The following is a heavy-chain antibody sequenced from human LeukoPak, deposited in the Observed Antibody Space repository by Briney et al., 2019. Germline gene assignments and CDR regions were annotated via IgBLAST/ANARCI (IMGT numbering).Heavy chain of an antibody. CDR1: GFTFTTYW. CDR2: IKQDGSEQ. D-gene: IGHD3-22*01. V-gene: IGHV3-7*01. J-gene: IGHJ4*02. Sequence: AGGSLRLSCAASGFTFTTYWMGWVRQAPGKVLEWVANIKQDGSEQYYVDSVKGRFTISRDNAKNSLYLQMNSLRAEDTAVYYCARDDYYDSSGYVYWGQGTLVTVSS. CDR3: ARDDYYDSSGYVY.